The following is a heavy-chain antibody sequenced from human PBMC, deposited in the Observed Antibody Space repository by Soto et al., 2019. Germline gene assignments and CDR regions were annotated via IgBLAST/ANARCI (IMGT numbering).Heavy chain of an antibody. CDR3: ARGNSSSWYGYFQH. CDR1: GFTFSSYD. CDR2: IGTAGDT. V-gene: IGHV3-13*01. J-gene: IGHJ1*01. D-gene: IGHD6-13*01. Sequence: EVQLVESGGGLVQPGGSPRLSCAASGFTFSSYDMHWVRQATGKGLEWVSAIGTAGDTYYPGSVKGRFTISRENAKNSLYLQMNSLRAGDTAVYYCARGNSSSWYGYFQHWGQGTLVTVSS.